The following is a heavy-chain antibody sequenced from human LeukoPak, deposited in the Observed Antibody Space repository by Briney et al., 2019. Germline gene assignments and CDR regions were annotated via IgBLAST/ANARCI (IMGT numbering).Heavy chain of an antibody. CDR2: ISSSSSYI. Sequence: GGSLRLSCTASGFTFSNYAMSWVRQAPGKGLEWVPSISSSSSYIYYADSLKGRFTISRDNSKNTLYLQMNSLRAEDTAVYYCARVDGYYDDRSGYYYSWGQGTMVTVS. V-gene: IGHV3-21*04. J-gene: IGHJ3*01. D-gene: IGHD3-22*01. CDR3: ARVDGYYDDRSGYYYS. CDR1: GFTFSNYA.